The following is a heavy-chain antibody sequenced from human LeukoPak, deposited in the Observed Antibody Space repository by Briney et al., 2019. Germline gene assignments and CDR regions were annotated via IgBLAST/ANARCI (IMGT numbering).Heavy chain of an antibody. D-gene: IGHD3-22*01. CDR1: GGTFSSYA. J-gene: IGHJ3*02. CDR3: ARGRYYDSGGYFDAFDI. Sequence: ASVKVSCKASGGTFSSYAISWVRQAPGQGLEWMGGIIPIFGTANYAQKFQGRVTITADESTSTAYMELSSLRSEDTAVYYCARGRYYDSGGYFDAFDIWGQGTMVTVSS. CDR2: IIPIFGTA. V-gene: IGHV1-69*13.